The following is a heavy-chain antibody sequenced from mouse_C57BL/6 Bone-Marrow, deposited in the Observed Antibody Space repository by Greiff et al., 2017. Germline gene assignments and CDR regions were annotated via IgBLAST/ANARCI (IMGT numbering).Heavy chain of an antibody. V-gene: IGHV1-39*01. D-gene: IGHD2-2*01. J-gene: IGHJ4*01. Sequence: VQLQQSGPELVKPGASVKISCKASGYSFTDYNMNWVKQSHGKSLEWIGLINPNYGTTSYNEKFKGKATLTVDKSSSTAYMQINGLTSEDSAVYYCARYNYGYPHYYAMDYWGQGTSVTVSS. CDR2: INPNYGTT. CDR1: GYSFTDYN. CDR3: ARYNYGYPHYYAMDY.